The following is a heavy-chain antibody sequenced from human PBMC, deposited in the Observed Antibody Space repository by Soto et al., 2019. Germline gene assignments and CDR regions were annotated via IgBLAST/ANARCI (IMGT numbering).Heavy chain of an antibody. Sequence: SETLSLTCAVYGGSFSGYYWSWIRQPPGKGLEWIGEINHSGSTNYNPSLKSRVTISVDTSKNQFSLKLSSVTAADTAVYYCARGRNDFWSGYYDRRPYYYYYYMDVWGKGTTVTVSS. CDR3: ARGRNDFWSGYYDRRPYYYYYYMDV. D-gene: IGHD3-3*01. V-gene: IGHV4-34*01. J-gene: IGHJ6*03. CDR1: GGSFSGYY. CDR2: INHSGST.